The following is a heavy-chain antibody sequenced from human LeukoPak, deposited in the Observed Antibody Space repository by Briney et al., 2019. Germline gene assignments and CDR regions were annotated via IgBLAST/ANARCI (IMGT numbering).Heavy chain of an antibody. J-gene: IGHJ6*03. CDR3: ARPLKSYSGRYYYYYYMDV. CDR2: IYYSGST. D-gene: IGHD1-26*01. V-gene: IGHV4-59*08. CDR1: GGAISNYY. Sequence: SETVSLTCTASGGAISNYYWSWIRQPPGKGLEWIGYIYYSGSTNYNPSLKSRVTISVDTSKNQFSLTLKSVTAADTAVYYCARPLKSYSGRYYYYYYMDVWGKGTTVTVSS.